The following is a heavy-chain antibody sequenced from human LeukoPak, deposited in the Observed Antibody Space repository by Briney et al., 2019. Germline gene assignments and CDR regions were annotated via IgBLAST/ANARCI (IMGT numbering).Heavy chain of an antibody. J-gene: IGHJ4*02. D-gene: IGHD6-13*01. V-gene: IGHV3-21*01. Sequence: PGGSLRLSCAPSGFTFSSYSMNWVRQAPGKGLEWVSSINILSNYIYYADSVKGRFTISRDNAKNSLYLQMNSLRAEDTAVYYCARDSNSSSWYYEFDYWGQGTLVTVSS. CDR1: GFTFSSYS. CDR2: INILSNYI. CDR3: ARDSNSSSWYYEFDY.